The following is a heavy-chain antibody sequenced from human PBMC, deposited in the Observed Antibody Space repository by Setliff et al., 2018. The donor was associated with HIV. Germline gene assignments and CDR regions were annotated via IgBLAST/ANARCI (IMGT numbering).Heavy chain of an antibody. CDR2: MNPNNGNT. D-gene: IGHD3-3*02. Sequence: ASVKVSCKASGYNFTDHDINWVRQATGQGLEWMGWMNPNNGNTGYAEKFQGRVTMTRDTSISTAYMELSSLRSDDTAVYYCARGTAPRPASVLEFLEWLFPNWFDPWGQGTLVTVSS. CDR1: GYNFTDHD. CDR3: ARGTAPRPASVLEFLEWLFPNWFDP. V-gene: IGHV1-8*02. J-gene: IGHJ5*02.